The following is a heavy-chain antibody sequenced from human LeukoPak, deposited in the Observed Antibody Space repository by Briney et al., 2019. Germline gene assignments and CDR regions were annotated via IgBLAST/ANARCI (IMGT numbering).Heavy chain of an antibody. CDR1: GYTFTNYG. V-gene: IGHV1-18*01. Sequence: ASVKVSCKASGYTFTNYGISWVRQAPGQGLEWMGWISAYNGNTNYAQKLQGRVTMTTDTSTSTAYMELRSLRSDDTAVYYCARGAPQIQWELRAVAFDIWGQGTMVTVSS. CDR3: ARGAPQIQWELRAVAFDI. D-gene: IGHD1-26*01. CDR2: ISAYNGNT. J-gene: IGHJ3*02.